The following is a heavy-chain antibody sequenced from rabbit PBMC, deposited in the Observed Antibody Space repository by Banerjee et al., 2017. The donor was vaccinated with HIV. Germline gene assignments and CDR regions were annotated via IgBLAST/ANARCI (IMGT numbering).Heavy chain of an antibody. J-gene: IGHJ3*01. V-gene: IGHV1S45*01. Sequence: QEQLVESGGDLVKPGASLTLTCTASGFSFSSYTMSWVRQAPGKGLEWIGCIYAGSGSVYYASWVISRFTISKTSSTTMTLQMTSLTAADTATYFCARSFSDAGYRYTTRLDLWGQGTLVTVS. CDR2: IYAGSGSV. CDR1: GFSFSSYT. CDR3: ARSFSDAGYRYTTRLDL. D-gene: IGHD6-1*01.